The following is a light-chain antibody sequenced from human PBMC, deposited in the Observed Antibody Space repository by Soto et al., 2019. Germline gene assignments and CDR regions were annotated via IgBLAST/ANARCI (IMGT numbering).Light chain of an antibody. CDR1: SGHSTYA. Sequence: QLVLTQSPSASASLGASVKLTCTLSSGHSTYAIAWHQQQPEKGPRYLMKVNSDGSHSKGDGIPDRFSGSSSGAERYLIISRLPSEDEADYYCQTWGSGIQVFGGGTKLTVL. V-gene: IGLV4-69*01. J-gene: IGLJ3*02. CDR2: VNSDGSH. CDR3: QTWGSGIQV.